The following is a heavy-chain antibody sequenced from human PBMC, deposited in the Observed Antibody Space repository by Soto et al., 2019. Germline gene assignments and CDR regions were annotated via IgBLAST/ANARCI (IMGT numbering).Heavy chain of an antibody. V-gene: IGHV4-59*01. CDR2: IHYNGNT. CDR1: RGSISSYY. D-gene: IGHD4-4*01. CDR3: ARGAHDYTNHNWFDP. Sequence: SETLSFTCTVSRGSISSYYWTWIRQPPGKGLEWIGYIHYNGNTYYNPSLKSRVTISVDTSNNQFSLKLSSVTAADTAVYYCARGAHDYTNHNWFDPWGQGTLVTVSS. J-gene: IGHJ5*02.